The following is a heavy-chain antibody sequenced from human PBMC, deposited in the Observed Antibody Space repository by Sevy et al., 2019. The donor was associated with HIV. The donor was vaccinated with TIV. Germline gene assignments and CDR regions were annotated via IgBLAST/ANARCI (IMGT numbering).Heavy chain of an antibody. D-gene: IGHD6-19*01. CDR3: ARGEQWLSFNY. CDR2: IYGNNST. V-gene: IGHV3-53*01. CDR1: GFNISSNY. J-gene: IGHJ4*02. Sequence: GGSLRLSCAASGFNISSNYLSWVRQAPGKGLEWVSVIYGNNSTYYADFVKGRFTISRDNSKNTLYLHMNSLRVEDTAIYYCARGEQWLSFNYWGQGTLVTVSS.